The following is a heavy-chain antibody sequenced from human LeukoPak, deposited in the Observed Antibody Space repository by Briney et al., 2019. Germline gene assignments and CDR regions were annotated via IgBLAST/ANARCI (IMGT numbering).Heavy chain of an antibody. CDR3: ARHEVRGARSFDY. J-gene: IGHJ4*02. Sequence: SEALSLTCTVSGGSISSSSYYWGWIRQPPGKGLEWIGTIYYSGSTYYNPSLKSRATIFVDPSKNQFSLKLSSVTAADTAVYYCARHEVRGARSFDYWGQGTLVTVSS. CDR1: GGSISSSSYY. D-gene: IGHD3-10*01. CDR2: IYYSGST. V-gene: IGHV4-39*01.